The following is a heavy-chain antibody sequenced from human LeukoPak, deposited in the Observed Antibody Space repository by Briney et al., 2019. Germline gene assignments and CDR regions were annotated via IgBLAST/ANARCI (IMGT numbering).Heavy chain of an antibody. V-gene: IGHV3-30*18. CDR2: ISYDGSNK. D-gene: IGHD4-17*01. J-gene: IGHJ5*02. CDR3: AKVGYDYGDLFNWFDP. Sequence: GGSLRLSCAASGFTFSSYGMHWVRQAPGKGLEWVAVISYDGSNKYYADSVKGRFTISRDNSKNTLYLQMNSLRAEDTAVYYCAKVGYDYGDLFNWFDPWGQGTLVTVSS. CDR1: GFTFSSYG.